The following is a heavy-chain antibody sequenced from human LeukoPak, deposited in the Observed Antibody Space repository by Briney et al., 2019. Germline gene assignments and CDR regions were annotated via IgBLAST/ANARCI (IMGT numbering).Heavy chain of an antibody. D-gene: IGHD2-21*02. CDR2: IKEDGSEQ. V-gene: IGHV3-7*01. Sequence: GGSLRLSCTASGFTFSRHWISWVRQTPGKGLEWVANIKEDGSEQYYVDSVKGRFTMSRDNAKSSLYLQMNSLRAEDTAVYYCARGLYCGGDCYTPSGSDAFDIWGQGTMVTVSS. CDR1: GFTFSRHW. CDR3: ARGLYCGGDCYTPSGSDAFDI. J-gene: IGHJ3*02.